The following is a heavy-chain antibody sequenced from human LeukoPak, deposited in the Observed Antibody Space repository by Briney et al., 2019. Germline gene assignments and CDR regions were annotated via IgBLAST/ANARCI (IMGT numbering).Heavy chain of an antibody. Sequence: GGSLRLSCAASGFTFGDYAMSWVRQAPGKGLEWVAFIRYDGSNKYYADSVKGRFTISRDNSKNTLYLQMNSLRAEDTAVYYCAKDRLPMVRGSSIDYWGQGTLVTVSS. V-gene: IGHV3-30*02. CDR2: IRYDGSNK. CDR1: GFTFGDYA. CDR3: AKDRLPMVRGSSIDY. D-gene: IGHD3-10*01. J-gene: IGHJ4*02.